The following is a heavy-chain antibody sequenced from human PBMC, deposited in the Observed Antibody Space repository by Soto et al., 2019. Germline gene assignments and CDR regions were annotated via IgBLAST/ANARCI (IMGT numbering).Heavy chain of an antibody. V-gene: IGHV3-33*01. CDR3: VRDLTYCTNGVCYALDY. D-gene: IGHD2-8*01. CDR2: IWYDGSNK. Sequence: PGGSLRLSCAASGFTFSSYGMHWVRQAPGKGLEWVAVIWYDGSNKYYADSVKGRFTISRDNSKNMLYLQMNSLRAEDTVVYYCVRDLTYCTNGVCYALDYWGQGTLVTVSS. J-gene: IGHJ4*02. CDR1: GFTFSSYG.